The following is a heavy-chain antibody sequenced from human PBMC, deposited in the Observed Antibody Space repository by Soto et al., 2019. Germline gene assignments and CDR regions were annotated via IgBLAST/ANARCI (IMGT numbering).Heavy chain of an antibody. Sequence: PSETLSLTCTVSGCSISSSSYYWGWIRQPPGKGLEWIGSIYYSGSTYYNPSLKSRVTISVDTSKNQFSLKLSSVTAADTAVYYCLRIAAAGLNYYGMDVWGQGTTVTVSS. J-gene: IGHJ6*02. CDR1: GCSISSSSYY. V-gene: IGHV4-39*01. CDR3: LRIAAAGLNYYGMDV. D-gene: IGHD6-13*01. CDR2: IYYSGST.